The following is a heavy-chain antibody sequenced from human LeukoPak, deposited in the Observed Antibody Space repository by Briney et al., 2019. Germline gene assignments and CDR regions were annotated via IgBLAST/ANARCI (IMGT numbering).Heavy chain of an antibody. CDR3: ARDTIFGVVTYWFDP. J-gene: IGHJ5*02. CDR2: TNPNSGGT. Sequence: ASVKVSCKASGYTFTGYYMHWVRQAPGQGLEWMGWTNPNSGGTNYAQKFQGRVTMTRDTSISTAYMELSRLRSDDTAVYYCARDTIFGVVTYWFDPWGQGTLVTVSS. CDR1: GYTFTGYY. V-gene: IGHV1-2*02. D-gene: IGHD3-3*01.